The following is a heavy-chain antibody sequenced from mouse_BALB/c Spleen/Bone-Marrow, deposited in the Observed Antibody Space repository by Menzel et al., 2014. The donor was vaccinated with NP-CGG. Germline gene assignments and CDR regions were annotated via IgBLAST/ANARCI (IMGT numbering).Heavy chain of an antibody. D-gene: IGHD1-2*01. CDR3: ARYYYGYYFDY. V-gene: IGHV14-3*02. J-gene: IGHJ2*01. Sequence: EVQLQQSGAKLVKPGASVKLSCTASGFNIKDTYMHWVKQRPEQGLEWIGRIGPANGNTKYDPKFQGKATITADTSSNTAYLQLSSLTSEDTAVYYCARYYYGYYFDYWGQGTTLTVSS. CDR2: IGPANGNT. CDR1: GFNIKDTY.